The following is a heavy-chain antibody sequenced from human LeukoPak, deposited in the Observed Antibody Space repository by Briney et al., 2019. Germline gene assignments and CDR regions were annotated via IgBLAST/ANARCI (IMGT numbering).Heavy chain of an antibody. Sequence: GGSLRLSCTTSKFNFSSYGMTWVRQAPGKGLEWVAVISYDGSNKYYADSVKGRFTISRDNSKNTLYLQMNSLRAEDTAVYYCAKPNSAVAPYFDYWGQGTLVTVSS. CDR1: KFNFSSYG. D-gene: IGHD6-19*01. CDR2: ISYDGSNK. J-gene: IGHJ4*02. CDR3: AKPNSAVAPYFDY. V-gene: IGHV3-30*18.